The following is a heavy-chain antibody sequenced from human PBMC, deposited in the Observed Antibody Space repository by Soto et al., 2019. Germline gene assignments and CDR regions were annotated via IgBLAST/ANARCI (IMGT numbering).Heavy chain of an antibody. CDR1: GFIFSDYG. J-gene: IGHJ3*01. D-gene: IGHD2-15*01. CDR3: AKIPCRQYCRNPPTAFGE. Sequence: QVQLVESGGGVVQPGRSLRLYCVVSGFIFSDYGMHWVRQAPGKGLEWVAAVSYHGSDKYYADSVKGRFTVSRDNSENTLYLQMSSLRAEDTAMYFCAKIPCRQYCRNPPTAFGEWGQGTMVTVSP. V-gene: IGHV3-30*18. CDR2: VSYHGSDK.